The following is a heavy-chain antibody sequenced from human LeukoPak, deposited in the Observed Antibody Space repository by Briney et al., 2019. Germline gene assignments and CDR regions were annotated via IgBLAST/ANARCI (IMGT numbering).Heavy chain of an antibody. CDR1: GGTFSNYA. CDR2: IIPIFGTA. CDR3: ARIITSTWYNEFDC. V-gene: IGHV1-69*06. Sequence: ASVKVSCKASGGTFSNYAISWVRQAPGQPLEWRGGIIPIFGTANYAQKFRGRVTITADKSTRTAYMELSSLRSEDTAVYYCARIITSTWYNEFDCWGQGTLVAVSS. D-gene: IGHD1-14*01. J-gene: IGHJ4*02.